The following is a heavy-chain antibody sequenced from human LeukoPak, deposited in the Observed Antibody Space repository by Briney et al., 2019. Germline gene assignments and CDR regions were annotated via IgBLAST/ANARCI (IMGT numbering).Heavy chain of an antibody. J-gene: IGHJ5*02. D-gene: IGHD5-18*01. CDR3: ARARRGYNYRGNRFDP. Sequence: SETLSLTCAVYGGSFSGYYWSWIRQPPGKGLDWIGEINHSGSTNYNPSPKSRVTISVDTSKNQFSLKLSSVTAADTAVYYCARARRGYNYRGNRFDPWGQGTLVTVSS. CDR1: GGSFSGYY. V-gene: IGHV4-34*01. CDR2: INHSGST.